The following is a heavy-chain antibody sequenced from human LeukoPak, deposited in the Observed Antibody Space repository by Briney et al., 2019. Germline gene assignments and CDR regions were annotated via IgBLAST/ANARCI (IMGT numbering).Heavy chain of an antibody. CDR2: IYTSGST. CDR3: ARERGYCSSASCYGPHRPFDI. Sequence: PSGTLSLTCTVSGGSISSYSRSWIRQPPGKRLEYIGRIYTSGSTNYSPSHNSRVTMSVDTSKNQCSLKLTSVTAADTAVYYCARERGYCSSASCYGPHRPFDIWGQGTLVNVSS. D-gene: IGHD2-2*01. V-gene: IGHV4-4*07. CDR1: GGSISSYS. J-gene: IGHJ3*02.